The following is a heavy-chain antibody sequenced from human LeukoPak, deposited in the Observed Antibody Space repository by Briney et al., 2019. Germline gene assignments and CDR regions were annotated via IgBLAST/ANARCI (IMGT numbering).Heavy chain of an antibody. D-gene: IGHD3-22*01. V-gene: IGHV1-2*02. CDR1: GYTFTGYY. J-gene: IGHJ6*02. Sequence: ASVKVSCKASGYTFTGYYMNWVRQAPGQGLEWIGWINPNSGGTNYAQMFQGRVTMTTDTSISTAYMELSSLRSDDTAVYYCARAFYDYDSSGNTLYYYYAVDVWGQGTTVTVSS. CDR3: ARAFYDYDSSGNTLYYYYAVDV. CDR2: INPNSGGT.